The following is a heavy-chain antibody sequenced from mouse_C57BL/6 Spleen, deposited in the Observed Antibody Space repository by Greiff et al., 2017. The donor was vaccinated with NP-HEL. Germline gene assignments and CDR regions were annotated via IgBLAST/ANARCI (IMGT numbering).Heavy chain of an antibody. D-gene: IGHD1-1*01. Sequence: QVQLQQSGAELVRPGPSVKVSCKASGYAFTNYLIEWVKQRPGQGLEWIGVINPGSGGTNYNEKFKGKATLTADKSSSTAYMQLSSLTSEDSAVYFCAREGYGSSYDYWGQGTTLTVSS. CDR2: INPGSGGT. J-gene: IGHJ2*01. CDR3: AREGYGSSYDY. CDR1: GYAFTNYL. V-gene: IGHV1-54*01.